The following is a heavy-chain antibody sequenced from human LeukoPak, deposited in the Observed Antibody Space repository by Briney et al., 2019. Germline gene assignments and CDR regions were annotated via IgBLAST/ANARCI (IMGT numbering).Heavy chain of an antibody. D-gene: IGHD3-22*01. CDR2: IIPIFCTA. Sequence: ASVKVSCKACGGTFSSYAISWVRQAPGQGLEWMGGIIPIFCTANYAQKFQGRVTITANKSTSTAYMELSSLRSEDTAVYYCARAFDDSSGLDYWGQGTLVTVSS. V-gene: IGHV1-69*06. J-gene: IGHJ4*02. CDR1: GGTFSSYA. CDR3: ARAFDDSSGLDY.